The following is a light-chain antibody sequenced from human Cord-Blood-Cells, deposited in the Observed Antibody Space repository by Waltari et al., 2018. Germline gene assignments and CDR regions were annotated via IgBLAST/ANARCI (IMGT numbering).Light chain of an antibody. J-gene: IGLJ3*02. Sequence: QSALTQPASVSGSPGQSITISCTGTSSDVGSYNLLSWYQQHQGKAPKLMIYEGSKRPSGVSNRFSGSKSGNTASLTISGLQAEDEADYYCCSYAGSSTWVFGGGTKLTVL. CDR2: EGS. V-gene: IGLV2-23*01. CDR3: CSYAGSSTWV. CDR1: SSDVGSYNL.